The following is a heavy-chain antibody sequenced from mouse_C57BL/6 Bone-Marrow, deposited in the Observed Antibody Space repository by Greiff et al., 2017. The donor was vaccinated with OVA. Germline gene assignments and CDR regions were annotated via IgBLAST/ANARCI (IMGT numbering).Heavy chain of an antibody. J-gene: IGHJ3*01. Sequence: DVMLVESGGGLVKPGGSLKLSCAASEFTFSSYAMSWVRQTPEKRLEWVATISDGGSYTYYPDNVKGRFTISRDNAKNNLYLQMSHLKSEDTAMYYCASRLTWFAYWGQGTLVTVSA. CDR1: EFTFSSYA. CDR3: ASRLTWFAY. CDR2: ISDGGSYT. V-gene: IGHV5-4*03.